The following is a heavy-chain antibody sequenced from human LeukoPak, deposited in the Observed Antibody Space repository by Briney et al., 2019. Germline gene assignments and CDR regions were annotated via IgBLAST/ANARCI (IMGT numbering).Heavy chain of an antibody. CDR2: IYPGDSDT. J-gene: IGHJ5*02. CDR3: ARWWEVRGVINQRPHNWFDP. Sequence: GESLKISCKGSGYSFTSYWIGWVRQMPGKGLEWMGIIYPGDSDTRYSPSFQGQVTISADKSISTAYLQWSSLKASDTTMYYCARWWEVRGVINQRPHNWFDPWGQGTLVTVSS. V-gene: IGHV5-51*01. CDR1: GYSFTSYW. D-gene: IGHD3-10*01.